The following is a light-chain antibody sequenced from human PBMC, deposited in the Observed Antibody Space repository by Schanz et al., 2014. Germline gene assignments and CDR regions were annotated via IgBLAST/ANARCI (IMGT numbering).Light chain of an antibody. Sequence: EIVLTQSPVTLSLSPGERATLSCRASQSVSSYLAWYQQKPGQAPRLLIFGASIRATGVPARFSGSGSGTEFTLTISSLQSEDFATYYCQQYSTYSWTFGQGTKVEIK. CDR1: QSVSSY. CDR2: GAS. V-gene: IGKV3-15*01. J-gene: IGKJ1*01. CDR3: QQYSTYSWT.